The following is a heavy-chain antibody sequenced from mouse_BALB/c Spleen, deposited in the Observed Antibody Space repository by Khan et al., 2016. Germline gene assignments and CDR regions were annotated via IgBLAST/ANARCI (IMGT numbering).Heavy chain of an antibody. CDR1: GYSITSDYA. D-gene: IGHD2-2*01. CDR2: ISYRGST. CDR3: ARDPYGFDVALFAY. J-gene: IGHJ3*01. V-gene: IGHV3-2*02. Sequence: EVQLQESGPGLVKPSQSLSLTCTVTGYSITSDYAWNWIRQFPGNKLEWMGYISYRGSTNYNPSLKSRISITRDTSKNQFFLQLNSVTTEDTATXFCARDPYGFDVALFAYWGQGTLVSVSA.